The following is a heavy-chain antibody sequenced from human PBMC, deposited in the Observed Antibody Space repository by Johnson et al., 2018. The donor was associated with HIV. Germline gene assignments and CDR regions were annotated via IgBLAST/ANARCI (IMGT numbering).Heavy chain of an antibody. J-gene: IGHJ3*01. D-gene: IGHD1-1*01. CDR3: AREKYNWNDGMFDGIDL. CDR2: IWYDGSNK. V-gene: IGHV3-33*01. Sequence: QVQLVESGGGVVQPGRSLRLSCAASGFTFSRYGMHWVRQAPGKGLEWVAVIWYDGSNKYYADSVKGRFTISRDNSKNTLYLQMNSMRAEDTAVYYCAREKYNWNDGMFDGIDLWGQGTMVTVSS. CDR1: GFTFSRYG.